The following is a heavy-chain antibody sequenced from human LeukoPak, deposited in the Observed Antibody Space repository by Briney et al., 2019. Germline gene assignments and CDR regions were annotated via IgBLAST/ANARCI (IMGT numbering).Heavy chain of an antibody. CDR3: ARGSFNRGWHEFDY. CDR2: IYYSGST. Sequence: PSETLSLTCTVSGGSISTSSYYWGWIRQPPGKGLEWIGSIYYSGSTSYNPSLKSRVSISVDTSKNQFSLKLSSVTAADTAVYYCARGSFNRGWHEFDYWGQGTLVTVSS. V-gene: IGHV4-39*02. CDR1: GGSISTSSYY. D-gene: IGHD6-19*01. J-gene: IGHJ4*02.